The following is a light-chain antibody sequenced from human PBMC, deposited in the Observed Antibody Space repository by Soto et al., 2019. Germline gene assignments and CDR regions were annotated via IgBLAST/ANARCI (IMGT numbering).Light chain of an antibody. CDR1: RNVDNN. CDR2: SSS. Sequence: DIQMTHAPSSLSAFVDDRVTITCRASRNVDNNVNWYQQKPGKAPNLLIYSSSTLYGGVPSRFSGSGSGTAFTPTVSSLHPEDFAVYFCQQSYCSPWTVGLGTKVDIK. J-gene: IGKJ1*01. CDR3: QQSYCSPWT. V-gene: IGKV1-39*01.